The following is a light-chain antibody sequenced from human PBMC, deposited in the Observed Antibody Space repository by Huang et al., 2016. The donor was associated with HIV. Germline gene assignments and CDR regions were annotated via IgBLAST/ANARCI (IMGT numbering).Light chain of an antibody. CDR2: VAS. CDR1: QSIGTY. Sequence: DIQMTQSPSSLSASVGDRVTIACRASQSIGTYFNWYQQKPGKAPRLLIHVASSLQRGGPSRFSSSGSGTDFTLTISSLQPEDFATYYCQQSYSALGLTFGGGTKVEIK. J-gene: IGKJ4*01. V-gene: IGKV1-39*01. CDR3: QQSYSALGLT.